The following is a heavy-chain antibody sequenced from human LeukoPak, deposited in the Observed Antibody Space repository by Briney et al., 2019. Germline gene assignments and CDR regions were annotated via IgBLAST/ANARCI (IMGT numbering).Heavy chain of an antibody. J-gene: IGHJ4*02. D-gene: IGHD5-24*01. V-gene: IGHV1-69*13. Sequence: SAKVSCKASGYTFTGYYMHWVRQAPGQGLEWMGGIIPIFGTANYAQKFQGRVTITADESTSTAYMELSSLRSEDTAVYYCASFLNLRDGYNYWGQGTLVTVSS. CDR3: ASFLNLRDGYNY. CDR1: GYTFTGYY. CDR2: IIPIFGTA.